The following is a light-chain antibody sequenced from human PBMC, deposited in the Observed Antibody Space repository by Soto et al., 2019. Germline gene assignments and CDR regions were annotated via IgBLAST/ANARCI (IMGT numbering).Light chain of an antibody. Sequence: DIQMTQSPSTLSASVGDRVTMTCRASQSISSWLAWYQQKPGKAPKLLIYKASSLESGVPSRFSGSGSGTEFTLTISSLQPDDLATYYCQQYNSYSRTFGQGTKVDIK. J-gene: IGKJ1*01. CDR1: QSISSW. V-gene: IGKV1-5*03. CDR3: QQYNSYSRT. CDR2: KAS.